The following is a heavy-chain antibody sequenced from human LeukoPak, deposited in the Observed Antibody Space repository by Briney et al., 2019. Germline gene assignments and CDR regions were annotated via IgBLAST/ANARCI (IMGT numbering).Heavy chain of an antibody. CDR1: GFTFSSYS. CDR2: ISGSGGST. CDR3: ATQGSDSSSWYPALY. Sequence: GGSLRLSCAASGFTFSSYSMNWVRQAPGKGLEWVSAISGSGGSTYYADSVKGRFTISRDNSKNTLYLQMNSLRAEDTAVHYCATQGSDSSSWYPALYWGQGTLVTVSS. D-gene: IGHD6-13*01. V-gene: IGHV3-23*01. J-gene: IGHJ4*02.